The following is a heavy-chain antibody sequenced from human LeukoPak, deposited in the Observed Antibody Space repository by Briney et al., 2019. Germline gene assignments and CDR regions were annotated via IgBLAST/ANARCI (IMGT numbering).Heavy chain of an antibody. V-gene: IGHV3-21*01. Sequence: PGGSLRLSCAASGFTFSSYSMDWVRQAPGKGLEWVSSISSSSSYIYYADSVKGRFTISRDNSKNTLYLQMNSLRAEDTAVYYCARDLGTYVDTGLDYWGQGTLVTVSS. CDR2: ISSSSSYI. CDR3: ARDLGTYVDTGLDY. CDR1: GFTFSSYS. D-gene: IGHD5-18*01. J-gene: IGHJ4*02.